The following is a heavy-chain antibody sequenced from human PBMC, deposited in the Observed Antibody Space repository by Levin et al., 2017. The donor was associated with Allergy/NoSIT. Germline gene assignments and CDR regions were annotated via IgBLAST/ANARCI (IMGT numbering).Heavy chain of an antibody. J-gene: IGHJ4*02. D-gene: IGHD3-10*01. V-gene: IGHV3-33*01. CDR2: IWNDGSKA. Sequence: GGSLRLSCAASGFMFRTYGMHWVRQAPGKGLEWVALIWNDGSKASYVDSVKGRFSISRDNAQNSLDLQMNSLSAEDTAVYYCARGPWIRGQVTSLDFWGQGTLVIVSS. CDR3: ARGPWIRGQVTSLDF. CDR1: GFMFRTYG.